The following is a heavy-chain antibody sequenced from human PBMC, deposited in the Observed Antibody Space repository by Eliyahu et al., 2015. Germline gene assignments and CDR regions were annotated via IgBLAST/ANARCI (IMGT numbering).Heavy chain of an antibody. Sequence: EVQLLESGGGLVQPGESLRLSCTVSGFTFGDNAXTWVRQAPGKGLEWVSTISGGGRTIYYADSVKSRFIISRDNSRNTMYLQMNRLRDEDTALYYCAKDRPNSWTGARGEDWFDSWGQGTLVTVSS. CDR3: AKDRPNSWTGARGEDWFDS. CDR2: ISGGGRTI. J-gene: IGHJ5*01. CDR1: GFTFGDNA. D-gene: IGHD4/OR15-4a*01. V-gene: IGHV3-23*01.